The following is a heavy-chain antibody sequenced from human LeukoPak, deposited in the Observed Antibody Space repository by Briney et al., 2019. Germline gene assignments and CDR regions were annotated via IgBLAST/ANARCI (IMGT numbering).Heavy chain of an antibody. CDR2: IIPILGIA. J-gene: IGHJ4*02. Sequence: ASVKVSCKASGGTFSSYAISWVRQAPGQGLEWMGRIIPILGIANYAQKFQGRVTITADKSTSTAYMELSSLRSEDTAVYYCAREAEEEGSRGYSGYEMGGYYFDYWGQGTLVTVSS. V-gene: IGHV1-69*04. D-gene: IGHD5-12*01. CDR3: AREAEEEGSRGYSGYEMGGYYFDY. CDR1: GGTFSSYA.